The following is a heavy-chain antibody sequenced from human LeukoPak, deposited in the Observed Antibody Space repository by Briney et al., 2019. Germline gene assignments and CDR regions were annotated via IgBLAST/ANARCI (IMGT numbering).Heavy chain of an antibody. Sequence: PGGSLRLSCAASGFTFDDYAMHWVRQAPGKGLEWVSGISWNSGSIGYADSVKGRFTISRDNAENTLYLQMNNLRPDDTAFYFCVKEGVEYSYSYGDYWGQGTLVTVSS. D-gene: IGHD3-16*01. CDR1: GFTFDDYA. CDR2: ISWNSGSI. V-gene: IGHV3-9*01. J-gene: IGHJ4*02. CDR3: VKEGVEYSYSYGDY.